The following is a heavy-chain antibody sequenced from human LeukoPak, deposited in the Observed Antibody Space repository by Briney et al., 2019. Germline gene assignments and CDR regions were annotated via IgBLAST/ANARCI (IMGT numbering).Heavy chain of an antibody. CDR2: ISGGAYTN. V-gene: IGHV3-23*01. Sequence: PGVSVRLSCAASGFTFSAYSMTWVRQASGKGLEWGSVISGGAYTNHYGDPVRGRFTISRDNSKNTLYLQMDSLRVEDTAVYSCATGGLRSTPLDYWGQGTLVTVSS. CDR1: GFTFSAYS. J-gene: IGHJ4*02. D-gene: IGHD3-16*01. CDR3: ATGGLRSTPLDY.